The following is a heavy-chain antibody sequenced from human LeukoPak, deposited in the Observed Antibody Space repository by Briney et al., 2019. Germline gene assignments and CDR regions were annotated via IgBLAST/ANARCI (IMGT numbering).Heavy chain of an antibody. D-gene: IGHD1-7*01. CDR3: VRENWHYDY. CDR2: IHPDSGAT. CDR1: GYAFNVYY. Sequence: ASVKVSCKASGYAFNVYYIHWVRQAPGQGLEWMGWIHPDSGATNYAQKFQGRVTPTRDRSITTLYMELSSLRSDDTAIYYCVRENWHYDYWGQGTQATVSS. V-gene: IGHV1-2*02. J-gene: IGHJ4*02.